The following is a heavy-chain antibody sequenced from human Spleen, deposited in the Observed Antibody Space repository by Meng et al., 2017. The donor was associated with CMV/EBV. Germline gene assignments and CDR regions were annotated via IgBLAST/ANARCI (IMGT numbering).Heavy chain of an antibody. V-gene: IGHV3-74*01. D-gene: IGHD6-19*01. CDR2: INSDGSST. CDR3: VKVADDSAGLLGY. Sequence: GESLKISCAASGFTFSSYGMEWVRQAPGKGLVWVSRINSDGSSTSYADSVKGRFTISRDNAKNTLYLQMNSLRAEDTAVYYCVKVADDSAGLLGYWGQGTLVTVSS. CDR1: GFTFSSYG. J-gene: IGHJ4*02.